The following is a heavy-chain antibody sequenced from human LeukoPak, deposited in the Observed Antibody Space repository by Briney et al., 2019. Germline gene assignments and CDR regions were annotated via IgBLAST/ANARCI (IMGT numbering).Heavy chain of an antibody. J-gene: IGHJ4*02. D-gene: IGHD6-13*01. V-gene: IGHV4-31*03. CDR2: IYYSGST. CDR1: GGSISSGGYY. CDR3: ARDQSTWFFDY. Sequence: TSQTLSLTCTVSGGSISSGGYYWNWIRQHPGKGLEWIGYIYYSGSTYYNPPLKSRVTISVDTSKNQFPLKLSSVTAADTAVYYCARDQSTWFFDYWGQGTLVTVSS.